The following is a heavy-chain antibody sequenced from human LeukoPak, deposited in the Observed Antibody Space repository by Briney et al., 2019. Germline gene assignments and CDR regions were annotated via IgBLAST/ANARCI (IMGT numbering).Heavy chain of an antibody. CDR2: INPNSGGT. Sequence: ASVKVSCKASGNTFTGYYMHWVRQAPGQGLEWMGWINPNSGGTNYAQKFQGRVTMTRDTSISTAYMELSRLRSDDTAVYYCATLGNFDWLLSATYYFDYWGQGTLVTVSS. CDR3: ATLGNFDWLLSATYYFDY. V-gene: IGHV1-2*02. J-gene: IGHJ4*02. CDR1: GNTFTGYY. D-gene: IGHD3-9*01.